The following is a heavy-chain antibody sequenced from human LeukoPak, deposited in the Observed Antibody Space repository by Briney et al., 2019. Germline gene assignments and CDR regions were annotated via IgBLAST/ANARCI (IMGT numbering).Heavy chain of an antibody. D-gene: IGHD2-21*02. J-gene: IGHJ4*02. CDR3: AREGSYCVGGDCYSFDF. CDR1: GYIFISNF. Sequence: AAVKVSRKASGYIFISNFIQGVRQAAGLGPEWMGWMHPGNGSTRYAEKFQGRVTMTRDTSINTAYMDLSSLRSDDTAVYYCAREGSYCVGGDCYSFDFWGQGTLVTVSS. V-gene: IGHV1-2*02. CDR2: MHPGNGST.